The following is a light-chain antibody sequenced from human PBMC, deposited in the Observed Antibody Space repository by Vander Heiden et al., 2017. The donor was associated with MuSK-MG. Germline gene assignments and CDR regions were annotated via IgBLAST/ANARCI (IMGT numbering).Light chain of an antibody. CDR3: AAWDDSLSGPVV. CDR1: SSNIGSNF. CDR2: RNN. J-gene: IGLJ2*01. Sequence: QSVLTQPPPASGTPGQRVTISCSGSSSNIGSNFVYWYQQLPGTAPKLLIYRNNQRPSGVPDRFSGSKSGTSASLAISGLRSEDDADYYCAAWDDSLSGPVVFGGGTKLTVL. V-gene: IGLV1-47*01.